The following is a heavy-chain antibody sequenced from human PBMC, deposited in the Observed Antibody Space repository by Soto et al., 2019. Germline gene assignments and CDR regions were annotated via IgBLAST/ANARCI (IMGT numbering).Heavy chain of an antibody. CDR3: ARVSDDPYSGYDG. CDR1: GFTFSTYW. CDR2: INPDGRTT. J-gene: IGHJ4*02. Sequence: PGGSLRLSCAASGFTFSTYWMHWVRQAPGEGLVWVSRINPDGRTTSYADSVKGRFTISRDNAENTLYLQMNSLRTADTAVYYCARVSDDPYSGYDGWGQGTLVTVSS. V-gene: IGHV3-74*01. D-gene: IGHD5-12*01.